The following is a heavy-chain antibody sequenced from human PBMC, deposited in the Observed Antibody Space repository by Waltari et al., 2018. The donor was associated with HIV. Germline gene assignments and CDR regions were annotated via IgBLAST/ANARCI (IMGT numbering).Heavy chain of an antibody. J-gene: IGHJ4*02. CDR2: INPNSGGT. V-gene: IGHV1-2*02. D-gene: IGHD6-6*01. CDR1: GYTFPGYH. CDR3: AREYSSSSRTGDY. Sequence: QVQLVQSGAEVKKPGASVKVSCKASGYTFPGYHMHWVRQAPGQGLEWMGWINPNSGGTNYAQKFQGRVTMTRDTSISTAYMELSRLRSDDTAVYYCAREYSSSSRTGDYWGQGTLVTVSS.